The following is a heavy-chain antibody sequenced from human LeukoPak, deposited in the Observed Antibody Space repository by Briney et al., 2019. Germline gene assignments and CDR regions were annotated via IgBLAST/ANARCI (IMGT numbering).Heavy chain of an antibody. Sequence: PGGSLRLSCGASGFTFSSYGMHWVRQAPGKGLECVANINQDGSDKYYVDSVKGRFTISKDNTKNSLYLQMNSLRAEDTAVYYCVGGDYWGQGTLVTVSS. J-gene: IGHJ4*02. V-gene: IGHV3-7*01. CDR1: GFTFSSYG. CDR2: INQDGSDK. CDR3: VGGDY.